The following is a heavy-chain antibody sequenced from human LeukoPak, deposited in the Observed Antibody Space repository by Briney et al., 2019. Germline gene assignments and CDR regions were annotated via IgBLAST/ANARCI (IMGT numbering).Heavy chain of an antibody. CDR3: AKASMVRGAHGMDV. V-gene: IGHV4-30-4*01. Sequence: KSSETLSLTCTVSGGSICSGDYYWSWVRQPPGEGLEWIGYIYYSGSTYYNPSLKSRVTISVDTSKNQFSLKLSSVTAADTAVYYCAKASMVRGAHGMDVWGQGTTVTVSS. J-gene: IGHJ6*02. CDR1: GGSICSGDYY. D-gene: IGHD3-10*01. CDR2: IYYSGST.